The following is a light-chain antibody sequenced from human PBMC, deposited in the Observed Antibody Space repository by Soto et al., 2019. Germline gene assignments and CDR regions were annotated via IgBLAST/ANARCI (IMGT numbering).Light chain of an antibody. J-gene: IGLJ1*01. CDR1: SSDVGGYNA. CDR3: SSYTSSSPCV. V-gene: IGLV2-8*01. CDR2: EVS. Sequence: QSALTQPPSASGSPGQSVTISCTGTSSDVGGYNAVSWYQQHPGKAPKLMIYEVSKRRSGVPDRFSGSKSGNMASLTISGLQAEDEADYYCSSYTSSSPCVFGTGTKVTVL.